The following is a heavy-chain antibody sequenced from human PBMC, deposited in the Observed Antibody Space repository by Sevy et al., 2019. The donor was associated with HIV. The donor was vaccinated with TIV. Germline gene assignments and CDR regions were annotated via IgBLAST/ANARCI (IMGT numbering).Heavy chain of an antibody. V-gene: IGHV3-23*01. CDR3: AGDSSGYLDY. Sequence: GESLKISCAASGFTFSSYAMSWVRQAPGKGLEWVSAISGSGGSTYYADSVKGRFTISRDNSKNTLYLQMNSLRAEDTAVYYCAGDSSGYLDYWGQGTLVTVSS. J-gene: IGHJ4*02. CDR2: ISGSGGST. CDR1: GFTFSSYA. D-gene: IGHD3-22*01.